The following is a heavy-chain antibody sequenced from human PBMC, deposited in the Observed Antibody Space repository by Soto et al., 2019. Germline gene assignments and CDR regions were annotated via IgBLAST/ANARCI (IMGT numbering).Heavy chain of an antibody. V-gene: IGHV1-3*01. J-gene: IGHJ5*02. Sequence: QVQLVQSGAEVQKAGASIRISCKASGYTFSTSGMHWVRQAPGQGLEWVGWINGVNGNTKYSQKFQDRVTITRDSSASTAYMELSGLTSEDTGVFYCARAPRLTQLSAWGQGTQVIVSS. CDR3: ARAPRLTQLSA. D-gene: IGHD1-1*01. CDR1: GYTFSTSG. CDR2: INGVNGNT.